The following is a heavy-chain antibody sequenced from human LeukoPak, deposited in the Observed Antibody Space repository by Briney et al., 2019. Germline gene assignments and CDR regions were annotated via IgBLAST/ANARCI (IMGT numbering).Heavy chain of an antibody. Sequence: GASVKVSCKASGYTFTSYYMHWVRQAPGQGLEWMGIINPSGGSTSYAQKFQGRVTMTRDTSTSTVYMELSSLRSEDTAVYYCARDRKSCIAAAATDWFDPWGQGTLVTVSS. J-gene: IGHJ5*02. D-gene: IGHD6-13*01. CDR2: INPSGGST. CDR3: ARDRKSCIAAAATDWFDP. CDR1: GYTFTSYY. V-gene: IGHV1-46*01.